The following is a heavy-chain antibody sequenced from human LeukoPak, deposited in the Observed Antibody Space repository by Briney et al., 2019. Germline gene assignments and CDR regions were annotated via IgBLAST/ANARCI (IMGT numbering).Heavy chain of an antibody. CDR3: ARTYSSSWAFDY. CDR2: ISGSGGST. D-gene: IGHD6-13*01. Sequence: GGSLRLSCAASGFTFSSYAMSWVRQAPGKGLEWVSAISGSGGSTYYADSVKGRFTISRDNAKNSLYLQMNSLRAEDTAVYYCARTYSSSWAFDYWGQGTLVTVSS. CDR1: GFTFSSYA. J-gene: IGHJ4*02. V-gene: IGHV3-23*01.